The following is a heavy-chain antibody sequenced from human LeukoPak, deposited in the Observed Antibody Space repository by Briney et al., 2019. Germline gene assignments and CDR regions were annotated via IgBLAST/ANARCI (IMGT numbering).Heavy chain of an antibody. J-gene: IGHJ3*02. CDR2: IWYDGSNK. V-gene: IGHV3-33*01. CDR1: GFTFSSYG. CDR3: ARVWPYYYGSGRYDAFDI. Sequence: PGGSLRLSCAASGFTFSSYGMHWVRQAPGKGLEWVAVIWYDGSNKYYADSVKGRFTISRDNSKNTLYLQMNSLRAEDTAVYYCARVWPYYYGSGRYDAFDIWGQGTMVTVSS. D-gene: IGHD3-10*01.